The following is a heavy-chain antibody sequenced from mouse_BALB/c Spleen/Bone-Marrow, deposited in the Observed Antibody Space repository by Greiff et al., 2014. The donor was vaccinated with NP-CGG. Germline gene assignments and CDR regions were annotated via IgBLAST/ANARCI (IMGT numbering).Heavy chain of an antibody. V-gene: IGHV2-6-2*01. CDR3: ARHERGYPYAMDY. D-gene: IGHD2-2*01. CDR2: IWSDGST. Sequence: VKLVESGPDLVAPSQSLSITCTVSGFSLNSYGVHWVRRPPGKGLEWLGVIWSDGSTTYNSALKSRLSISKDNSKSQLFLKMNSLQTDDTAMYYCARHERGYPYAMDYWGQGTSVTVSS. CDR1: GFSLNSYG. J-gene: IGHJ4*01.